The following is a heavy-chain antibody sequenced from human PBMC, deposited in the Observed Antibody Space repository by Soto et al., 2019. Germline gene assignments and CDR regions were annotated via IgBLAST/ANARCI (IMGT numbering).Heavy chain of an antibody. CDR1: GFTFSSYA. Sequence: VQLVESGGGLVKPGGSLRLSCAASGFTFSSYAMHWVRQAPGKGLEWVAVISYDGSNKYYADSVKGRFTISRDNSKNTLYLQMNSLRAEDTAVYYCARDQGFGYSYGYYYYGMDVWGQGTTVTVSS. CDR3: ARDQGFGYSYGYYYYGMDV. CDR2: ISYDGSNK. D-gene: IGHD5-18*01. V-gene: IGHV3-30-3*01. J-gene: IGHJ6*02.